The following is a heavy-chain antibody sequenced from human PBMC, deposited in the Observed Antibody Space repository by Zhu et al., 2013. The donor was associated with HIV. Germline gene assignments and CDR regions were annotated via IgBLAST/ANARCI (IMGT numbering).Heavy chain of an antibody. CDR2: ISPSDGTI. J-gene: IGHJ4*02. D-gene: IGHD3-3*01. CDR1: GYMFTSYG. V-gene: IGHV1-18*01. CDR3: ARNPIFGVAMGYFDY. Sequence: QVQVVQSGAEVKKPGASVKVSCKASGYMFTSYGISWVRQAPGQGLEWMGWISPSDGTISYAQKFQDRVTMTRDTSTSTVYMELSSLRSEDTAVYYCARNPIFGVAMGYFDYWGQGTLVTVSS.